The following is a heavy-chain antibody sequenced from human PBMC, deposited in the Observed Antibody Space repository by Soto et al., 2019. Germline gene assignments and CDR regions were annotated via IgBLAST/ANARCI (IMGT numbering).Heavy chain of an antibody. CDR1: GYTLSNYG. D-gene: IGHD2-2*01. Sequence: QVQLVQSGGEVKRPGASVKVSCKTSGYTLSNYGITWVRQAPGQPLEWLGWISLYSDGTNYAQKFQGRVSMTTDTSTTTAYMELRSLRSEDTAVYYCARVVPGAEAWFGPWGQGTLVTVSS. J-gene: IGHJ5*02. CDR3: ARVVPGAEAWFGP. CDR2: ISLYSDGT. V-gene: IGHV1-18*01.